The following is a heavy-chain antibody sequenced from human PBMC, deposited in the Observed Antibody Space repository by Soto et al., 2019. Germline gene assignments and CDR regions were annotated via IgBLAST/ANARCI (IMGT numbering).Heavy chain of an antibody. D-gene: IGHD6-19*01. V-gene: IGHV3-21*01. CDR1: GFTFSSYS. CDR2: ISSSSSYI. Sequence: EVQLVESGGGLVQPGGSLRLSCAASGFTFSSYSMNWVRQAPGKGLEWVSSISSSSSYIYYADSVKGRFTISRDNAKNSLYLQMNSLRAEDTAVYYCARDQRIAVAGTFWFDPWGQGTLVTVSS. J-gene: IGHJ5*02. CDR3: ARDQRIAVAGTFWFDP.